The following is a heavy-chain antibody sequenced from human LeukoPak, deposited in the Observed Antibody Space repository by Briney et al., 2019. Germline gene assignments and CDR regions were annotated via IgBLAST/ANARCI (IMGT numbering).Heavy chain of an antibody. CDR1: GGSFSGYY. CDR3: ARDASGSYNY. J-gene: IGHJ4*02. CDR2: INHSGST. Sequence: SETLSLTCAVYGGSFSGYYWSWIRQSPGKGLEWIGEINHSGSTNYNPSLKSRVTISVDTSKNQFSLKLSSVTAADTAVYYRARDASGSYNYWGQGTLVTVSS. V-gene: IGHV4-34*01. D-gene: IGHD1-26*01.